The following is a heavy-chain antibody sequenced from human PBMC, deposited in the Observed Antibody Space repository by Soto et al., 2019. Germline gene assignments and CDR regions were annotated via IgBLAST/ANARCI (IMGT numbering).Heavy chain of an antibody. CDR3: AREGSSSSKYFQH. Sequence: VASVKVSCKASGYSFTGYNIHWVRQAPGQGLEWMGWINPNSGGTNYAQKFQGRVTMTRDTSVTTAYMELSRLTSDDTAAYFCAREGSSSSKYFQHWGQGTLVTVSS. D-gene: IGHD6-6*01. V-gene: IGHV1-2*02. J-gene: IGHJ1*01. CDR2: INPNSGGT. CDR1: GYSFTGYN.